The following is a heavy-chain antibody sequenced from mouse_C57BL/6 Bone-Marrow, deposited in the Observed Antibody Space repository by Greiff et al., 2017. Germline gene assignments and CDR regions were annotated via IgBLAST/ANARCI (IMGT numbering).Heavy chain of an antibody. D-gene: IGHD1-1*01. Sequence: QVQLQQPGAELVMPGASVKLSCKASGYTFTSYWLHWVKQRPGQGLEWIGEIDPSDSYTNYNQKFKGKSTLTVDKSSSTAYMQLSSLTSEDSEVYYCAREAYYVAMDYWGQGTSVTVSS. CDR1: GYTFTSYW. J-gene: IGHJ4*01. CDR3: AREAYYVAMDY. CDR2: IDPSDSYT. V-gene: IGHV1-69*01.